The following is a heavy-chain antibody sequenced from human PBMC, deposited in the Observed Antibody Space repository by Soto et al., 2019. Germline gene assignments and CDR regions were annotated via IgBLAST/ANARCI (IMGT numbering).Heavy chain of an antibody. D-gene: IGHD2-2*01. CDR2: IKQDGSEK. V-gene: IGHV3-7*01. J-gene: IGHJ4*02. Sequence: EVQLVESGGGLVQPGGSLRLSCAASGFTFSSYWMSWVRQAPGKGLEWVANIKQDGSEKYYVDSVKGRFTISRDNTKNSLYLQMKSLRAEDTAVYYCARGRGCSTGCHKFAYWGQGTLVTVSS. CDR3: ARGRGCSTGCHKFAY. CDR1: GFTFSSYW.